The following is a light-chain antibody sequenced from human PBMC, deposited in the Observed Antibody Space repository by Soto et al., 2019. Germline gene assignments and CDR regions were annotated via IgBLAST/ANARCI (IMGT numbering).Light chain of an antibody. CDR1: QGISSH. Sequence: IQLTQSPSSLSASVGDRDTITCRASQGISSHLAWYQQKPGKAPKLLIYKASSLESGVPSRFSGSGSGTEFTLTITSLQPDDFATYYCQQYNSYSYTFGQGTRLEI. V-gene: IGKV1-5*03. CDR2: KAS. J-gene: IGKJ5*01. CDR3: QQYNSYSYT.